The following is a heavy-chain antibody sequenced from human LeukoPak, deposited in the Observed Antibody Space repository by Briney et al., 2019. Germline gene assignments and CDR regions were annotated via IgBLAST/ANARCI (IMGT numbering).Heavy chain of an antibody. Sequence: GGSLRLSCAASGFTFSSYSMNWVRQAPGKGPEWVSSISSSSSYIYYADSVKGRFTISRDNAKNSLYLQMNSLRAEDTAVYYCARLEGNYYFDYWGQGTLVTVSS. CDR1: GFTFSSYS. D-gene: IGHD4-23*01. CDR3: ARLEGNYYFDY. J-gene: IGHJ4*02. CDR2: ISSSSSYI. V-gene: IGHV3-21*01.